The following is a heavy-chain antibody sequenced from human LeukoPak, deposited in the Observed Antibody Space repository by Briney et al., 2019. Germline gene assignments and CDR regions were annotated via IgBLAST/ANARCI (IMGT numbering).Heavy chain of an antibody. D-gene: IGHD3-9*01. CDR2: INPSGGTK. Sequence: AASLNLSCKASAYTFSSYYMHWVRQAPGQGLEWMGLINPSGGTKCYAQKFQGRVTMTRDMSTSTVYMELSSLRSEDTAVYYSASEGFGGYFVWLLSSYYMEVWGKGTTVTVS. V-gene: IGHV1-46*01. CDR1: AYTFSSYY. J-gene: IGHJ6*03. CDR3: ASEGFGGYFVWLLSSYYMEV.